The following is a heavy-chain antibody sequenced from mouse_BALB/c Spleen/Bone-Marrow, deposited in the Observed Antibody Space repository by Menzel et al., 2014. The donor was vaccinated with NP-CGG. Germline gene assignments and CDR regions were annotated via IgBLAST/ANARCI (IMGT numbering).Heavy chain of an antibody. V-gene: IGHV5-17*02. CDR2: ISSGSSTI. J-gene: IGHJ2*01. Sequence: EVQRVESGGGLVQPGGSRKLSCAASGFTFSSFGMHWVRQAPEKGLEWVAYISSGSSTIFYADTVKGRFTVSRDNPKNNLFLQMTSLRSEDTAMYYCTRGGNWDDFDYWGQGTTLTVSS. CDR3: TRGGNWDDFDY. CDR1: GFTFSSFG. D-gene: IGHD4-1*01.